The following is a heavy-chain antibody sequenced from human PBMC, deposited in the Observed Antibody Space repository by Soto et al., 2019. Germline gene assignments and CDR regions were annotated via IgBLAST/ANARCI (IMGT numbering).Heavy chain of an antibody. Sequence: SVKVSCKAFGGTFSSYGVSWVRQAPGQGLEWVGRIIPVFGTTHYAQKFQGRVTVTADESTSTAHMELSSLRSEDTAVYHCARGLYYYDSSGYSDAFDLGGLAPMV. V-gene: IGHV1-69*13. CDR1: GGTFSSYG. CDR3: ARGLYYYDSSGYSDAFDL. J-gene: IGHJ3*01. D-gene: IGHD3-22*01. CDR2: IIPVFGTT.